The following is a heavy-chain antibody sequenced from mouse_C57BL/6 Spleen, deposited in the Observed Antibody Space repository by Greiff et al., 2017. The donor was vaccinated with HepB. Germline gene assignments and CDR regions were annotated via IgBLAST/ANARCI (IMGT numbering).Heavy chain of an antibody. V-gene: IGHV1-62-2*01. J-gene: IGHJ4*01. D-gene: IGHD2-3*01. CDR2: FYPGSGSI. Sequence: QVQLKESGAELVKPGASVKLSCKASGYTFTEYTIHWVKQRSGQGLEWIGWFYPGSGSIKYNEKFKDKATLTADKSSRTVYMELSRLTSEDSAVYFCARHAHRYDGYYYYYAMDYWGQGTSVTVSS. CDR3: ARHAHRYDGYYYYYAMDY. CDR1: GYTFTEYT.